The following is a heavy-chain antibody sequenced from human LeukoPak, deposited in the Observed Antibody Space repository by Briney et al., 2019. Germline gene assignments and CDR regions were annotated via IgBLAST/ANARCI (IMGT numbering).Heavy chain of an antibody. CDR3: ARDLGGSGRYYMDV. CDR2: IYYSGST. CDR1: GGSISSSSYY. Sequence: PSETLSLTCTVSGGSISSSSYYWGWIRQPPGKGLEWIGSIYYSGSTYYNPSLKSRVTISVDTSKNQFSLKLSSVTAADTAVYYCARDLGGSGRYYMDVWGKGTTVTVSS. V-gene: IGHV4-39*07. D-gene: IGHD3-10*01. J-gene: IGHJ6*03.